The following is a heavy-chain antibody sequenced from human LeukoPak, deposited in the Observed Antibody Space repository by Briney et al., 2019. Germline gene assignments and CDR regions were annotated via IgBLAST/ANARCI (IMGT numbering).Heavy chain of an antibody. CDR1: EFTFSNYW. V-gene: IGHV3-7*01. CDR3: ATDQAGGLDS. D-gene: IGHD3-10*01. J-gene: IGHJ4*02. Sequence: GGSLRLSCTASEFTFSNYWMTWVRQAPGKGLEWVANIKQDGSERYYVDSVKGRFTISRDNAKNSLYLRMNSLRAEDTAVYYCATDQAGGLDSWGQGTLVTVSS. CDR2: IKQDGSER.